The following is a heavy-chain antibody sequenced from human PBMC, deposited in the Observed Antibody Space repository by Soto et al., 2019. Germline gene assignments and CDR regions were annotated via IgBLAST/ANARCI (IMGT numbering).Heavy chain of an antibody. Sequence: EVQLAESGGDLVQPGGSLRLSCVGSGFTFSYYEMNWVRQAPGKGLERVAFISHTDRLTHYPDSVKGRFTISRDNGHNSLYQEMSSLRGEAPGVYYRARDPRSAPADLWGQGTLVTVSS. D-gene: IGHD2-2*01. CDR2: ISHTDRLT. V-gene: IGHV3-48*03. J-gene: IGHJ5*02. CDR3: ARDPRSAPADL. CDR1: GFTFSYYE.